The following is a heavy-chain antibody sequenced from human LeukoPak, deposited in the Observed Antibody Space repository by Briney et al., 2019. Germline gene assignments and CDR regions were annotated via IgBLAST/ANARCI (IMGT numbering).Heavy chain of an antibody. CDR1: GDSISSYY. V-gene: IGHV4-59*01. CDR3: ARGGVVMDV. CDR2: IYYSGST. D-gene: IGHD3-16*01. Sequence: SETLSLTCTVSGDSISSYYWSWIRQPPGKGLEWIGYIYYSGSTNYNPSLKSRVTISVDTSKSQFSLNLSSVTAADPAVYYCARGGVVMDVWGKGTTVTVSS. J-gene: IGHJ6*03.